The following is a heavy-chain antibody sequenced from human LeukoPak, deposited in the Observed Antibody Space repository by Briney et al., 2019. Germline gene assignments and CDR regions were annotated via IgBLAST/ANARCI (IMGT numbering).Heavy chain of an antibody. CDR1: GGSFSGHY. CDR2: INHSGST. J-gene: IGHJ5*02. V-gene: IGHV4-34*09. Sequence: SETLSLTCAVYGGSFSGHYWSWIRQPPGKGLEWIGEINHSGSTNYNPSLKSRVTISVDTSKNQFSLKLSSVTAADTAVYYCARDLYSSSRGPFDPWGQGTLVTVSS. CDR3: ARDLYSSSRGPFDP. D-gene: IGHD6-13*01.